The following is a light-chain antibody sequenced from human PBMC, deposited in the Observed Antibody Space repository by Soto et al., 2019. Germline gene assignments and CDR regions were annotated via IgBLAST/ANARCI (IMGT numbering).Light chain of an antibody. Sequence: EIVLTQSPATLSLSPGERATLSCRASQSVSSYLAWYQQKPGQAPRLLIYDTSKRATGIPARFSGSGSGTNFTLTISSLEPEDFAVYYCQQRTNWPRSFTFGPGTKVDIK. CDR2: DTS. J-gene: IGKJ3*01. V-gene: IGKV3-11*01. CDR3: QQRTNWPRSFT. CDR1: QSVSSY.